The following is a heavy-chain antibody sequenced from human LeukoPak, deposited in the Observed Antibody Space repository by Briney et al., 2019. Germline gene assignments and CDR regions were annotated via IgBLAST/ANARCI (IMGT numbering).Heavy chain of an antibody. J-gene: IGHJ4*02. CDR3: ARDAYYDSSGYTKNFDY. D-gene: IGHD3-22*01. CDR2: IKQDGSEK. Sequence: GGSLRLSCAASGFTFSSYWMSWVRQAPGKGLEWVANIKQDGSEKYYVDSVKGRFTISRDNAKNSLYLQMNSLRAEDTAVYYCARDAYYDSSGYTKNFDYWGQGTLVTVS. V-gene: IGHV3-7*01. CDR1: GFTFSSYW.